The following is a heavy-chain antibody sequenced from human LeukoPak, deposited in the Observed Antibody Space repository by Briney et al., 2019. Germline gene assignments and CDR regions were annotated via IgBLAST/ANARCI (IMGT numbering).Heavy chain of an antibody. D-gene: IGHD4-17*01. J-gene: IGHJ5*02. CDR2: ISGIGTTT. V-gene: IGHV3-23*01. CDR3: TKKRTTSVTDWFDP. CDR1: GFTFSSYA. Sequence: PGGSLRLPCTASGFTFSSYAMTWVRRAPGKGLGCVSVISGIGTTTYYADSVKGRFTISRDNSKNTLFLQMNSLRVEDTATYYCTKKRTTSVTDWFDPWGQGTLVTVSS.